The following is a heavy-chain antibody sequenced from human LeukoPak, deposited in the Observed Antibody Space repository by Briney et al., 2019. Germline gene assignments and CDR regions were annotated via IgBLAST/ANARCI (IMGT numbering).Heavy chain of an antibody. D-gene: IGHD2-15*01. CDR3: AKSSVVVVAGARGGWFDP. Sequence: PGGSLRLSCAACGFTFSSYAMSWLRQAPGKGLEWVSAISGSGGSTYYADSVKGRFTISRDKSKNTLYLQMNSLRAEDTAVYYCAKSSVVVVAGARGGWFDPWGQGTLVTVSS. V-gene: IGHV3-23*01. CDR2: ISGSGGST. CDR1: GFTFSSYA. J-gene: IGHJ5*02.